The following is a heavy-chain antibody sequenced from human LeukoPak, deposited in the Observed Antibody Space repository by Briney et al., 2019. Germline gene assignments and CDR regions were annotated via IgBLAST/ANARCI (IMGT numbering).Heavy chain of an antibody. D-gene: IGHD2-15*01. Sequence: SETLSLTCAVSGYSISSGYYWGWIRQPPGKGLEWIGSIYHSGSTYYNPSLKSRVTISVDTSKNQFSLKLSSVTAADTAVYYCASLNCSGGSCYSHFQHWGQGTLVTVSS. CDR2: IYHSGST. V-gene: IGHV4-38-2*01. J-gene: IGHJ1*01. CDR3: ASLNCSGGSCYSHFQH. CDR1: GYSISSGYY.